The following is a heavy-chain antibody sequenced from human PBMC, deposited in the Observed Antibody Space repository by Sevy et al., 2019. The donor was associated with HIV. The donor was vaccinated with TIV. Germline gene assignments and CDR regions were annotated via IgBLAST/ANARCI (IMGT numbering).Heavy chain of an antibody. J-gene: IGHJ6*02. CDR3: AKGYCSGGSCPRDYYYYGMDV. CDR1: GFTFSSYA. Sequence: GGSLRLSCAASGFTFSSYAMNWVRQAPGKGLEWVSSISSSGRSTYYADSVEGRFTISRDNSENTLYLQMNSLRADDTAVYYCAKGYCSGGSCPRDYYYYGMDVWGQATTVTVSS. D-gene: IGHD2-15*01. V-gene: IGHV3-23*01. CDR2: ISSSGRST.